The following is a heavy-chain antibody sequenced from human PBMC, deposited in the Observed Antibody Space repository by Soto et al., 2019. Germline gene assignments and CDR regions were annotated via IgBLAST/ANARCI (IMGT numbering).Heavy chain of an antibody. J-gene: IGHJ4*02. CDR3: ARVRGYSDGYQFDS. CDR1: GGSISSYY. CDR2: IYYSGST. D-gene: IGHD5-18*01. Sequence: SETLSLTCTVSGGSISSYYWCWIRQPPGKGLEWIGYIYYSGSTNYNPSLKSRVTISVDTSKNQFSLKLSSVTAADPAVYYCARVRGYSDGYQFDSWGQGTLVTVSS. V-gene: IGHV4-59*01.